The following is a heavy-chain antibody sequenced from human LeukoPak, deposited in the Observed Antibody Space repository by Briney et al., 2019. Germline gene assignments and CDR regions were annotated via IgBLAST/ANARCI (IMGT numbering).Heavy chain of an antibody. CDR3: ARARGYYDSGSSNGFDP. J-gene: IGHJ5*02. CDR2: ISYDGTHK. CDR1: GFTFSSYA. D-gene: IGHD3-10*01. Sequence: GRSLRLSCAASGFTFSSYAMHWVRQAPGKGLEWVAVISYDGTHKYYADSVKGRFTISTDNSKNTLYLQMHSLRAEDTAVYYCARARGYYDSGSSNGFDPWGQGTLVTVSS. V-gene: IGHV3-30*04.